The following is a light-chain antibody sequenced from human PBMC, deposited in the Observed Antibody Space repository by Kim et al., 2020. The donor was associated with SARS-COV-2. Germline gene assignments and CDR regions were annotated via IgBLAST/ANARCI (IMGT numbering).Light chain of an antibody. V-gene: IGKV3-11*01. CDR1: QSVSTY. Sequence: EIVLTQSPATLSLSPGDRATLSCRASQSVSTYLAWYQQKPGQALRLLIYDTSNRATGIPARFSGSGSGTDFTLTISSLEPEDFAVYYCQQRTNWPWTFGQGTKVDIK. J-gene: IGKJ1*01. CDR2: DTS. CDR3: QQRTNWPWT.